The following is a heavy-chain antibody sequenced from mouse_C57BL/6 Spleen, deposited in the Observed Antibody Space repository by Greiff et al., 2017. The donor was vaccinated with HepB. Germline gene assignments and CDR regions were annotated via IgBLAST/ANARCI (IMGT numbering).Heavy chain of an antibody. D-gene: IGHD2-3*01. CDR3: ARYGYYGHYAMDY. V-gene: IGHV3-3*01. CDR1: GFSINSDCY. CDR2: TFYSGIT. Sequence: EVQVVESGPSLVRPSQTLSLTCTVTGFSINSDCYWIWIRQFPGNKLEYIGYTFYSGITYYNPSLESRTYITRDTSKNQFSLKLSSVTTEDTATYYCARYGYYGHYAMDYWGQGTSVTVSS. J-gene: IGHJ4*01.